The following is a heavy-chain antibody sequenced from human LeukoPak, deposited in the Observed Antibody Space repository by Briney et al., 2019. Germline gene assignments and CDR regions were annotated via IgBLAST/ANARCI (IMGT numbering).Heavy chain of an antibody. CDR2: IKSKTDGGTT. V-gene: IGHV3-15*01. J-gene: IGHJ4*02. D-gene: IGHD4-11*01. CDR1: GFTFSNAW. CDR3: TTAWESYDYSKYFDY. Sequence: GGSLRLSCAASGFTFSNAWMSWVRQAPGKGLEWVVRIKSKTDGGTTDYAAPVKGRFTISRDDSKNTLYLQMNSLKTEDTAVYYCTTAWESYDYSKYFDYWGQGTLITVSS.